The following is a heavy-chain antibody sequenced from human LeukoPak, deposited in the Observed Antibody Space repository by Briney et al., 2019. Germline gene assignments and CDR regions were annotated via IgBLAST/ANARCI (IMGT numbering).Heavy chain of an antibody. D-gene: IGHD1-26*01. V-gene: IGHV3-7*05. CDR3: GREGRVASFHDAFDI. CDR2: IKQDGSQK. J-gene: IGHJ3*02. Sequence: GGSLRLSCTASGFTFSSYWMSWVRQAPGKGLEWVATIKQDGSQKEYVESVQGRFTISRDNAKNSLYLHMNGLRARDTAVYNCGREGRVASFHDAFDIWGQGTLVTVPS. CDR1: GFTFSSYW.